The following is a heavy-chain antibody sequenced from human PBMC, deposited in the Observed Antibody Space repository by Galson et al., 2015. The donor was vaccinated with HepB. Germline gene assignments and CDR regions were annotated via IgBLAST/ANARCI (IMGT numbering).Heavy chain of an antibody. CDR1: GFTFSSYG. Sequence: SLRLSCAASGFTFSSYGMHWVRQAPGKGLEWVAVISYDGSNKYYADSVKGRFTISRDNSKNTLYLQMNSLRAEDTAVYYCAKDRGDSSSWYVNYWGQGTLVTVSS. CDR2: ISYDGSNK. D-gene: IGHD6-13*01. V-gene: IGHV3-30*18. CDR3: AKDRGDSSSWYVNY. J-gene: IGHJ4*02.